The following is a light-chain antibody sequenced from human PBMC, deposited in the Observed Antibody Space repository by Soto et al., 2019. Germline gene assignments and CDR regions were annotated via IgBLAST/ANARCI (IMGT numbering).Light chain of an antibody. CDR1: QNVATY. CDR3: QQSYSTPYT. J-gene: IGKJ2*01. V-gene: IGKV1-39*01. Sequence: DIQMTQSPSSLSASIGDRVTISCRASQNVATYLNWYQQKPGKAPKLLIYLASTLQSGVPSRFSGSGSGTDFTLTISSLQPGDVAAYFCQQSYSTPYTFGRGTKLEIK. CDR2: LAS.